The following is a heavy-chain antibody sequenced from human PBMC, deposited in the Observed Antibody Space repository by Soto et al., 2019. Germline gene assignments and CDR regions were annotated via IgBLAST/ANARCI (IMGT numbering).Heavy chain of an antibody. D-gene: IGHD2-15*01. CDR3: ATGAYCSGGSGSGYYYYYYGMDL. CDR2: LVVGTGNT. CDR1: GFTFRSSA. J-gene: IGHJ6*02. V-gene: IGHV1-58*01. Sequence: SVKVSCKTSGFTFRSSAVQWVRQARGQRLEWIGWLVVGTGNTNYAQKFQQRVTISSDRSTNTVSMELSSLTSEDTAVYYCATGAYCSGGSGSGYYYYYYGMDLWGQGTTVAVSS.